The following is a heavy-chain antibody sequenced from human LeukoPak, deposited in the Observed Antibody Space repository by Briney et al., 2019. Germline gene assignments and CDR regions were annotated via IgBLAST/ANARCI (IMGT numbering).Heavy chain of an antibody. Sequence: GGSLRLSCASSGFTFSSFALSWVRQARGKGLEWVSAISSSGGSTYYADSVKGRFTISRDNSKNTLYLQMNSLRAEDTAVYYCAKDSRLGPHWGQGTLVTVSS. CDR3: AKDSRLGPH. J-gene: IGHJ4*02. CDR2: ISSSGGST. V-gene: IGHV3-23*01. D-gene: IGHD3-16*01. CDR1: GFTFSSFA.